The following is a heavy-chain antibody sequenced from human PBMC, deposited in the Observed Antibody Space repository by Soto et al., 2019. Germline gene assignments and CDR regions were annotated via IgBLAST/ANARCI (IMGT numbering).Heavy chain of an antibody. J-gene: IGHJ4*02. CDR2: ISSSSSYI. CDR3: ARVYGDYDYFDY. D-gene: IGHD4-17*01. CDR1: GFTFSSYS. V-gene: IGHV3-21*01. Sequence: GGSLRLSCAASGFTFSSYSMNWVRQAPGKGLEWVSSISSSSSYIYYADSVKGRFTISRDNAKNSLYLQMNSLRAEDTAVYYCARVYGDYDYFDYWGQGTLVTVSS.